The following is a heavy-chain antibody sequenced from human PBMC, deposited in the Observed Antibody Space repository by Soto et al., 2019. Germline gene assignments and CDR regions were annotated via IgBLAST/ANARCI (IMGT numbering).Heavy chain of an antibody. Sequence: TGGSLRLSCAASGFTFSSYSMNWVRQAPGKGLEWVSYISSSSSTIYYADSVKGRFTISRDNSKNSLYLQMNSLRAEDTALYYCAREYDILNWFDPWGQGTQVTVSS. J-gene: IGHJ5*02. CDR1: GFTFSSYS. CDR2: ISSSSSTI. D-gene: IGHD3-9*01. V-gene: IGHV3-48*01. CDR3: AREYDILNWFDP.